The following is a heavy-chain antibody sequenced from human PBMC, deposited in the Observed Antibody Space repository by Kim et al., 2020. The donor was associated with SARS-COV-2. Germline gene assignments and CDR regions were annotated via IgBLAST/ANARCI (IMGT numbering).Heavy chain of an antibody. CDR3: ARHFRSKVVTRYYYYGMDV. V-gene: IGHV4-39*01. J-gene: IGHJ6*02. D-gene: IGHD2-15*01. Sequence: SQTLSLTCTVSGGSISSSSYYWGWIRQPPGKGLEWIGSIYYSGSTYYNPSLKSRVTISVDTSKNQFSLKLSSVTAADTAVYYCARHFRSKVVTRYYYYGMDVWGQGPRSPSP. CDR1: GGSISSSSYY. CDR2: IYYSGST.